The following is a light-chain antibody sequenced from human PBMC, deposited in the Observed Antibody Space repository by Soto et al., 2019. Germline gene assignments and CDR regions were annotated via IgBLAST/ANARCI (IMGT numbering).Light chain of an antibody. V-gene: IGKV4-1*01. CDR1: QSVLYSSDTKHY. Sequence: DILMTQSPDSLAVSLGERATINCKSSQSVLYSSDTKHYLAWYQQKSGQPPKLLINWASTREAGVPGRFGGSGCWTDFTLTISSLQADDVAVYYGQQYYSTPQTFGQGTKVEVK. CDR2: WAS. CDR3: QQYYSTPQT. J-gene: IGKJ1*01.